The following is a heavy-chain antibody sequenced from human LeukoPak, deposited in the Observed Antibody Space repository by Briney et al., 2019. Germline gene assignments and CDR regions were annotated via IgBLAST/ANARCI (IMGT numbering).Heavy chain of an antibody. J-gene: IGHJ3*02. D-gene: IGHD3-22*01. Sequence: GASVKVSCKASGYTFTGSYMHWVRQAPGQGLEWMGWINPNTGGTNYAQRFQGRVTMTRDTSISTAYMELSRLKSDDTAVYYCARVGYDSSGRHRYAFDIWGQGTMVTVSS. CDR3: ARVGYDSSGRHRYAFDI. CDR1: GYTFTGSY. CDR2: INPNTGGT. V-gene: IGHV1-2*02.